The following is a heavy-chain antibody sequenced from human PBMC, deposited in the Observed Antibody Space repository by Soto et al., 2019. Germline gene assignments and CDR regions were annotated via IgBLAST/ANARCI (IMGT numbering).Heavy chain of an antibody. CDR3: ARGDYAFWSGLDY. D-gene: IGHD3-3*01. J-gene: IGHJ4*02. V-gene: IGHV4-34*01. CDR2: INHSGST. CDR1: GGSFSGYY. Sequence: SETLSLTCAVYGGSFSGYYWSWIRQPPGKGLEWIGEINHSGSTNYNPSLKSRVTISVDTSKNQFSLKLSSVTAADTAVYYCARGDYAFWSGLDYWGQGTLVTVSS.